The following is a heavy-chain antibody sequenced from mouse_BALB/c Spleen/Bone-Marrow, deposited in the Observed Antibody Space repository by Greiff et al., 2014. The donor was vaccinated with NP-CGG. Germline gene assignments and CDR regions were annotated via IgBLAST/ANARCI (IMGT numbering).Heavy chain of an antibody. CDR1: GFNIKDTY. V-gene: IGHV14-3*02. J-gene: IGHJ3*01. CDR2: IDPANGNT. CDR3: ASYYYGSSSVAY. Sequence: ANLRQSGGGLVKAGDSVKLSCTASGFNIKDTYMHWVKQRPEQGLEWIGRIDPANGNTKYDPKFQGKATITADTSSNTAYLQLSSLTSEDTAVYYCASYYYGSSSVAYWGQGTLVTVSA. D-gene: IGHD1-1*01.